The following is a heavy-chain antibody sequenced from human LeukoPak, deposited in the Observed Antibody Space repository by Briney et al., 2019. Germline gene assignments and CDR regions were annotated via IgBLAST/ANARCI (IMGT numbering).Heavy chain of an antibody. Sequence: GGSLRLSCAASGFTFSDYYMSWIRQAPGKGLEWVSAISGSGGSTYYADSVKGRFTISRDNSKNTLYLQMNSLRAEDTAVYYCAKDHVGYCGGDCYPNWFDPWGQGTLVTVSS. V-gene: IGHV3-23*01. CDR2: ISGSGGST. CDR3: AKDHVGYCGGDCYPNWFDP. CDR1: GFTFSDYY. J-gene: IGHJ5*02. D-gene: IGHD2-21*02.